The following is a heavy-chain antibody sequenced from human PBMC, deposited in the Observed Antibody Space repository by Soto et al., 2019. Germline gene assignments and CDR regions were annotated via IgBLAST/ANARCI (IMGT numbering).Heavy chain of an antibody. D-gene: IGHD1-1*01. CDR2: IYPGDSDT. CDR1: ASSSTSSS. V-gene: IGHV5-51*01. J-gene: IGHJ6*02. CDR3: ARHRFRERYYGMDV. Sequence: PVDSLTISRQGSASSSTSSSIACIGQMPGKGLQWMRIIYPGDSDTRYSPSFQGQVTISADKSISTAYLQWSSLKASDTAMYYCARHRFRERYYGMDVWGQGTTVTVSS.